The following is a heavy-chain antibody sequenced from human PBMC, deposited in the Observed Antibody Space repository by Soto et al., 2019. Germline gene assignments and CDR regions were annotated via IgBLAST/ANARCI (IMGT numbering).Heavy chain of an antibody. CDR1: GFVFKDSS. CDR2: IRDRAFSYAT. V-gene: IGHV3-73*01. D-gene: IGHD3-10*01. Sequence: EVLLVESGGGLVQPGGSLKLSCAASGFVFKDSSIHWVRQASGKGLEWVGRIRDRAFSYATAYAASVKGRFTISRDDSTNTAYLQMNSLKTEDTASYYCTRLISAAQDYWGQGTLVTVSS. J-gene: IGHJ4*02. CDR3: TRLISAAQDY.